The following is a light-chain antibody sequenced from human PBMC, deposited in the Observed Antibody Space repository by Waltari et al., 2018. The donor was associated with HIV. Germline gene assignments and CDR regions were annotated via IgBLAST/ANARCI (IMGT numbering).Light chain of an antibody. V-gene: IGLV1-51*01. CDR1: SSNIETNF. CDR3: AAWDNSLYSEV. Sequence: QFVLTQPPALSAAAGQKVTISCSGSSSNIETNFVCWYQQLPGAAPRLLIYDNHKRPSGIPERFSGSKSGTSATLCITGLQPGDEADYYCAAWDNSLYSEVFGGGTKLTAL. CDR2: DNH. J-gene: IGLJ2*01.